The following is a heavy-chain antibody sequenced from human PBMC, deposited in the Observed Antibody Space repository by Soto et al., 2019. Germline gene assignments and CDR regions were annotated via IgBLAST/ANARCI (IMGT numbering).Heavy chain of an antibody. CDR3: GRERRAPFESSVSMDF. V-gene: IGHV1-18*04. CDR1: GYSFIDHG. Sequence: QVQLVQSGAEVKKPGASVKVSCKTSGYSFIDHGITWVRQAPGQGLEFMGWISGYNGNAYYAQKFQGGVAMTTDTTTTTGYMELRIRTSDDAAVYYWGRERRAPFESSVSMDFWGQGSTVTVSS. CDR2: ISGYNGNA. J-gene: IGHJ6*02.